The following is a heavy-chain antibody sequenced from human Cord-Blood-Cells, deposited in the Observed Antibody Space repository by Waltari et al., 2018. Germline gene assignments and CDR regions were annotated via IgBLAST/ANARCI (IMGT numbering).Heavy chain of an antibody. CDR1: GGSFSGYY. J-gene: IGHJ4*02. Sequence: QVRLQQWGAGLLKPSATLSLTCAVYGGSFSGYYWCWTRRPPGKGLDGIGEINHSGSTNYNPSLKSRVTISVDTSKNQFSLKLSSVTAADTAVYYCARSTSYSSGWYYFDYWGQGTLVTVSS. V-gene: IGHV4-34*01. CDR3: ARSTSYSSGWYYFDY. CDR2: INHSGST. D-gene: IGHD6-19*01.